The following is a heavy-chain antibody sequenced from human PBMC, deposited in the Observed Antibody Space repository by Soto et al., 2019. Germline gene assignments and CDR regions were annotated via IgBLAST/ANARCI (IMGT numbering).Heavy chain of an antibody. Sequence: GASVKVSCKASVFTSSGISWVRQAPGQRLEWMGWISTHNGNTIYAQKFQGRVIMTMDTSTTTVYMELGSLRPDDTAVYLCAREGILGLFDAYDLWGQGTVVTVSS. CDR1: VFTSSG. D-gene: IGHD3-3*01. CDR2: ISTHNGNT. CDR3: AREGILGLFDAYDL. V-gene: IGHV1-18*04. J-gene: IGHJ3*01.